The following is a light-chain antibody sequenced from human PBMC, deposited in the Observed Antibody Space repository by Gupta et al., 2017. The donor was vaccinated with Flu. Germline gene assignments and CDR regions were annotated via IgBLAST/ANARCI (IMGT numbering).Light chain of an antibody. Sequence: QTVVPQEPSLPVSPGGTVTLTCASSTGTVTSDYYPTWFQHKPGQTPRTLIYSTNNQHSWTPAQFSGSLLGGKAALTLSGVQPEDEDDYYCRGFFVCAWVFGGGTKLTVL. V-gene: IGLV7-43*01. CDR3: RGFFVCAWV. J-gene: IGLJ3*02. CDR1: TGTVTSDYY. CDR2: STN.